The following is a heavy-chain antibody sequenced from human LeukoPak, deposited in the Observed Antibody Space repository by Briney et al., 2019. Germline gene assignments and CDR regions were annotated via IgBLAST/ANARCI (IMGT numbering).Heavy chain of an antibody. CDR2: IKQDGGER. J-gene: IGHJ4*02. CDR3: ARARGGYDLDY. D-gene: IGHD5-12*01. V-gene: IGHV3-7*01. Sequence: GGSLRLSCAASGFTFSSYWMSWVRQAPGKGLEWVANIKQDGGERYYVESVKGRFTISRDNVKNSLYLQMNSLRVEDTAVYYCARARGGYDLDYWGQGTLVTVSS. CDR1: GFTFSSYW.